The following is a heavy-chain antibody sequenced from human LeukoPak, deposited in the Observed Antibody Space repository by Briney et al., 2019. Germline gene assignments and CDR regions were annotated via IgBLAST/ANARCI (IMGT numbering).Heavy chain of an antibody. CDR2: ISSGSHYM. J-gene: IGHJ4*02. CDR3: ARDGFSGYNNLGFDY. CDR1: GFTFSSHA. V-gene: IGHV3-21*01. Sequence: GGSLRLSCAASGFTFSSHAKNWVRQAPGKGLEWVSSISSGSHYMYYTDSVKGRFTISRDNAKNSLYLQMDSLRVEDTAVYYCARDGFSGYNNLGFDYWGQGTLVTVSS. D-gene: IGHD5-12*01.